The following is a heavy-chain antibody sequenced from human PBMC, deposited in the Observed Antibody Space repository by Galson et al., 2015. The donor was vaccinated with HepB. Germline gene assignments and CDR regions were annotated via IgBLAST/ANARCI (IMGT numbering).Heavy chain of an antibody. Sequence: QSGAEVKKPGESLRISCTGSGYSFTSYWITWVRQMPGKGLEWMGRIDPSDSYTNYSPSFEGHVSISADKSITTAYLQWSSLKASDTAVYYCARHQYSSGSRAHLDYWGQGTLVTVSS. D-gene: IGHD6-19*01. CDR2: IDPSDSYT. CDR3: ARHQYSSGSRAHLDY. J-gene: IGHJ4*02. CDR1: GYSFTSYW. V-gene: IGHV5-10-1*01.